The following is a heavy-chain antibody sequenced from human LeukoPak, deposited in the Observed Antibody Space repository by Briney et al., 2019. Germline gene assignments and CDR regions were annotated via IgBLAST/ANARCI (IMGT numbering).Heavy chain of an antibody. CDR3: ARTPFNIVVVPAAIEVQSNFYMDV. D-gene: IGHD2-2*01. V-gene: IGHV3-21*04. Sequence: GGSLRLSCAASGFTFSSYSMNWVRQAPGKGLEWVSSISSSSSYIYSADSVKGRFTISRDNAKNSLYLQMNSLRAEDTAVYYCARTPFNIVVVPAAIEVQSNFYMDVWGKGTTVTISS. CDR1: GFTFSSYS. CDR2: ISSSSSYI. J-gene: IGHJ6*03.